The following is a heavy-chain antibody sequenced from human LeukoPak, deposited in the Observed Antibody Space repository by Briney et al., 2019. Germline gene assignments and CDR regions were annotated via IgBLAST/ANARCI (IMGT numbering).Heavy chain of an antibody. CDR2: INPSGGST. J-gene: IGHJ5*02. CDR1: GYTFTSYY. CDR3: ARRRRYDFWSGYYEVDEGNNWFDP. D-gene: IGHD3-3*01. Sequence: ASVKVSCKASGYTFTSYYMHWVRQAPGQGLEWMGIINPSGGSTSYAQKFQGRVTITADESTSTAYMELSSLRSEDTAVYYCARRRRYDFWSGYYEVDEGNNWFDPWGQGTLVTVSS. V-gene: IGHV1-46*01.